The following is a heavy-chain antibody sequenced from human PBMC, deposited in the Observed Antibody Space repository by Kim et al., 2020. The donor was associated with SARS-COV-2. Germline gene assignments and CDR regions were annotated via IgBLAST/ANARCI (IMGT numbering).Heavy chain of an antibody. D-gene: IGHD3-10*01. CDR3: AGGGSVRGAVPWFDP. J-gene: IGHJ5*02. Sequence: SQTLSLTCAISGDSVSSNRAGWNWIRKSPSRGLEWLGRTYYRSKWYIDYAPSVKSRITIAPDISNNQLSLQLSSVTPDDTAIYYCAGGGSVRGAVPWFDPWGQGTLVTVSS. V-gene: IGHV6-1*01. CDR2: TYYRSKWYI. CDR1: GDSVSSNRAG.